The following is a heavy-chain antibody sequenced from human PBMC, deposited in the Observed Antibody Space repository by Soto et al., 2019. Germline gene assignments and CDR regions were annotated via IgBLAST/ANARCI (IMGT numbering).Heavy chain of an antibody. CDR1: GFTFSDYA. D-gene: IGHD6-19*01. J-gene: IGHJ4*02. V-gene: IGHV3-23*01. CDR2: VSGTGGTT. CDR3: AKDRPAMSGTRIAVAGQHDY. Sequence: PGGSLRLSCAASGFTFSDYAMSWVRQAPGKGLEWVSSVSGTGGTTHHADSVKGRFTISRDNFKNTLYLQMNSLRAEDTAVYYCAKDRPAMSGTRIAVAGQHDYWGQGTLVTVSS.